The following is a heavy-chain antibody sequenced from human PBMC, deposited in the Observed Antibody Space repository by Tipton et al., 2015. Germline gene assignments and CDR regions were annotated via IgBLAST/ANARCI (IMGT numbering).Heavy chain of an antibody. CDR2: MNPKSGNT. V-gene: IGHV1-8*01. CDR3: VRSPREEGFDY. J-gene: IGHJ4*02. Sequence: QLVQSGPEVKEPGASVKVSCKASGYTLTSYDINWVRQATGQGLEWMGWMNPKSGNTGYAQKFQDRVTMTRSTSISTAYMELSSLRSEDTAVYYCVRSPREEGFDYWGQGALVTVSS. CDR1: GYTLTSYD.